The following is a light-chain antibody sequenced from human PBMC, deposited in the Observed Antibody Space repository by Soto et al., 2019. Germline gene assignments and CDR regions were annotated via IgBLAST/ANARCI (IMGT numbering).Light chain of an antibody. V-gene: IGLV2-23*03. CDR1: SSDVGSYNL. CDR3: CSYAGSSTFAV. Sequence: QSALTQPASVSGSPGQSITISCTGTSSDVGSYNLVSWYQQHPGKAPKLMIYEGSKPPSGVSNRFSGSKSGNTASLTISGVQAEDEADYYCCSYAGSSTFAVFGGGTKLAVL. CDR2: EGS. J-gene: IGLJ2*01.